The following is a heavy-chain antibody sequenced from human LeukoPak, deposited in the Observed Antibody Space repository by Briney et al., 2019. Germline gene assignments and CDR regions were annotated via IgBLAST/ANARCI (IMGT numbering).Heavy chain of an antibody. Sequence: GGSLRLSCAASGITFGAYAMSWVRQAPGKGLEWVSTISGAGGLTYYADSVKGRFTISRDNSENTLFLQMNSLRAEDTAVYYCAKSYGGNVRDSFDMWGQGTMVTVSS. CDR1: GITFGAYA. CDR3: AKSYGGNVRDSFDM. CDR2: ISGAGGLT. V-gene: IGHV3-23*01. J-gene: IGHJ3*02. D-gene: IGHD4-23*01.